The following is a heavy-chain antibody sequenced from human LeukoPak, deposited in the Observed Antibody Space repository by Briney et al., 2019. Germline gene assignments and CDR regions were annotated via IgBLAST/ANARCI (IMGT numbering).Heavy chain of an antibody. D-gene: IGHD4-17*01. Sequence: ASVKVSCKASGYTFTGYYMHWVRQAPGQGLEWMGWMNPNSGGTHYAQKFQGSVTMIRDTSISTAYMELSRLRFDDTAVYYCARVVGYGDYPFDYWGQGTLVTVSS. CDR1: GYTFTGYY. CDR3: ARVVGYGDYPFDY. J-gene: IGHJ4*02. CDR2: MNPNSGGT. V-gene: IGHV1-2*02.